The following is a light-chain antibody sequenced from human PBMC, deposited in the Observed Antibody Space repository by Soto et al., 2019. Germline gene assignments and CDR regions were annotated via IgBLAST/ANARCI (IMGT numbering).Light chain of an antibody. J-gene: IGLJ1*01. V-gene: IGLV2-8*01. CDR3: AAYAGTNTS. Sequence: QSALTQPPSASGSPGQSVTISCTGTSSDVGAYNFVSWYQQHPGKVPKLMIYEVTKRPSGVPDRCSGSKSGTPASLTVSWLQATDEADYYCAAYAGTNTSFATGPKLTVL. CDR2: EVT. CDR1: SSDVGAYNF.